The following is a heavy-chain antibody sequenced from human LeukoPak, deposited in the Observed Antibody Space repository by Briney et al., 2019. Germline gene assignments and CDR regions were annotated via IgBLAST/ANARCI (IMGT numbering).Heavy chain of an antibody. CDR1: GYTFTSYD. D-gene: IGHD3-10*01. CDR3: ARGDSYYYGSGDYYMDV. CDR2: MNPNSGNT. Sequence: GASVKVSCRASGYTFTSYDINWVRQATGQGLEWMGWMNPNSGNTGYAQKFQGRVTMTRNTSISTAYMELSSLRSEDTAVYYCARGDSYYYGSGDYYMDVWGKGTTVTISS. J-gene: IGHJ6*03. V-gene: IGHV1-8*01.